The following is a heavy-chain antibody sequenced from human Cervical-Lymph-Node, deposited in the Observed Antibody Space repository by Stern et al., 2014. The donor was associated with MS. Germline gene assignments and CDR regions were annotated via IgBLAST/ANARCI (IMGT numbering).Heavy chain of an antibody. CDR2: IIPILGRV. Sequence: VQLVESEAEVKKPGSSVKVSCKASGGTFSIYTFSWVRQAPGQGLEWMGRIIPILGRVNYAQKFQGRITITADKPTNTAYMEMNTLRSEDTAVYYCATDSDYMTGYQGYFDYWGQGTRVTVSS. V-gene: IGHV1-69*09. J-gene: IGHJ4*02. CDR3: ATDSDYMTGYQGYFDY. CDR1: GGTFSIYT. D-gene: IGHD3-9*01.